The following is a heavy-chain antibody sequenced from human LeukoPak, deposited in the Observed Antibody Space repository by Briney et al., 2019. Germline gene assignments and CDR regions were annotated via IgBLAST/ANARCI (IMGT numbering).Heavy chain of an antibody. J-gene: IGHJ4*02. CDR3: ARPAGYSFGQRYFDY. Sequence: SETLSLTCAVYGGSFSGYYWSWIRQPPGKGLEWIGEINHSGSTNYNPSLKSQVTISVDTSKNQFSLKLSSVTAADTAVYYCARPAGYSFGQRYFDYWGQGTLVTVSS. CDR2: INHSGST. CDR1: GGSFSGYY. D-gene: IGHD6-13*01. V-gene: IGHV4-34*01.